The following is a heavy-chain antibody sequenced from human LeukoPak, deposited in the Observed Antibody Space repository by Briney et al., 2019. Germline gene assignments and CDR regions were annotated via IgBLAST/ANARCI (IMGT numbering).Heavy chain of an antibody. CDR1: GFTFSSYA. V-gene: IGHV3-30-3*01. CDR3: AREGYYDSSGYY. J-gene: IGHJ4*02. D-gene: IGHD3-22*01. Sequence: AGGSLRLSCAASGFTFSSYAVHWVRQAPGKGLEWVAVISYDGSNKYYADSVKGRFTISRDNSKNTLYLQMNSLRAEDTAVYYCAREGYYDSSGYYWGQGTLVTVSS. CDR2: ISYDGSNK.